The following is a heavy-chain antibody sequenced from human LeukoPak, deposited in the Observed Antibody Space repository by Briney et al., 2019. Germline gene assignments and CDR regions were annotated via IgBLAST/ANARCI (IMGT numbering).Heavy chain of an antibody. V-gene: IGHV4-39*07. D-gene: IGHD6-6*01. Sequence: PSETLSLTCTVSGGSISSSYSYWGWIRQPPGKGLEWIGNIYYSGSTYYNPSLKSRVTISVDTSKNHFSLKLSSVTAADTAVYYCARGSIHFDYWGQGTVVTVSS. J-gene: IGHJ4*02. CDR2: IYYSGST. CDR1: GGSISSSYSY. CDR3: ARGSIHFDY.